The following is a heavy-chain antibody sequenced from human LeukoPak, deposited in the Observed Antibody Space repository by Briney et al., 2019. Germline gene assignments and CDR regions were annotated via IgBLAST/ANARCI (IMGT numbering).Heavy chain of an antibody. J-gene: IGHJ4*02. CDR1: GFTFSSHA. Sequence: PGGSLRLSCAASGFTFSSHALSWLRQAPGKGLEWVSTISGSGGSTYYADSVKGRFTISRDNSKNTLYVQMSSLRADDTAVYYCAKGYYYGSESYSTFDYWGQGTLVTVSS. CDR2: ISGSGGST. CDR3: AKGYYYGSESYSTFDY. V-gene: IGHV3-23*01. D-gene: IGHD3-10*01.